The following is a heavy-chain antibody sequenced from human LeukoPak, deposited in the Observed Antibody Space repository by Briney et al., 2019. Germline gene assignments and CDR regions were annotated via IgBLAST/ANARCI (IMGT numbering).Heavy chain of an antibody. J-gene: IGHJ4*02. V-gene: IGHV4-59*01. D-gene: IGHD3-10*01. CDR2: IYYSGST. Sequence: PSETLSLTCTVSGGSISNYYWSWIRQPPGKGLEWIGYIYYSGSTNYNPSVKSRVTISVDTSKNQFSLKLRSVTAADTAVYFCAREASRAGTYYFDYWGQGTLLTVSS. CDR3: AREASRAGTYYFDY. CDR1: GGSISNYY.